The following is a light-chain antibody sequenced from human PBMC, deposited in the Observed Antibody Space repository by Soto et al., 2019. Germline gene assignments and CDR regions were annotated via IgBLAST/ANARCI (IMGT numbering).Light chain of an antibody. Sequence: QSVVTQPPSVSGAPGQRVTVSCTGSSSSIGAGYDVYWYQQLPGTAPKLLIYDSDNRPSGVPDRFSGSKSGTSASLAITGLQAEYEADYYCQSYDNSLSGSGVFGGGTKLTVL. CDR1: SSSIGAGYD. CDR3: QSYDNSLSGSGV. J-gene: IGLJ2*01. CDR2: DSD. V-gene: IGLV1-40*01.